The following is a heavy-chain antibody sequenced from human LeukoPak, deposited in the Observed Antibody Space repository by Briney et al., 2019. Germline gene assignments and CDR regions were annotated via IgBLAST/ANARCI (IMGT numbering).Heavy chain of an antibody. CDR2: IRNDGTKK. Sequence: GGSLRLSCAASGFTFSTSSMHWVRQSPGKGLDWVSFIRNDGTKKNYADSVKGRFPISRDNAKNSLYLQMNSLRAEDTAVYYWARVSRVVAYLSSLHYW. CDR3: ARVSRVVAYLSSLHY. V-gene: IGHV3-30*02. CDR1: GFTFSTSS. D-gene: IGHD2-15*01. J-gene: IGHJ4*01.